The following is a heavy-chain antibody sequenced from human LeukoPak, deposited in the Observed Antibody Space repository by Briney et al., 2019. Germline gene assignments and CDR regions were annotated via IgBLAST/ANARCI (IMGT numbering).Heavy chain of an antibody. CDR2: IYPGDPDT. CDR3: ARQVAAAGLDTPGWFDP. D-gene: IGHD6-13*01. Sequence: GESLKISCKGSGYSFTSYWIGWVRQMPGKGLEWMGIIYPGDPDTRYSPSFQGQVTISADKSISTAYLQWSSLKASDTAMYYCARQVAAAGLDTPGWFDPWGQGTLVTVSS. V-gene: IGHV5-51*01. CDR1: GYSFTSYW. J-gene: IGHJ5*02.